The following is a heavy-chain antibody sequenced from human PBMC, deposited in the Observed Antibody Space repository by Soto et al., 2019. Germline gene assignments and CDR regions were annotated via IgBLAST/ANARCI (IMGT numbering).Heavy chain of an antibody. D-gene: IGHD2-8*01. Sequence: QMQLVQSGPEVKKPGTSVEVSCKACGFTFTSSAVQWVRQARGQRLEWIGWIVAGSGNTNYAQKFQERDTITRDMSTSTAYMEMSSQGSVDTAEDSCAARYCTHGVCYYPWFVPWRQGTLVTVAS. V-gene: IGHV1-58*01. CDR2: IVAGSGNT. J-gene: IGHJ5*02. CDR1: GFTFTSSA. CDR3: AARYCTHGVCYYPWFVP.